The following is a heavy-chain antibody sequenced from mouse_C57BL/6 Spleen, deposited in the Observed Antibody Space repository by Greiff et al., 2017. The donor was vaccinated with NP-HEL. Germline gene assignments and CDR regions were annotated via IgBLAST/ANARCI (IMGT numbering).Heavy chain of an antibody. CDR3: TTYYGSSYDYYAMDY. CDR1: GFNIKDYY. D-gene: IGHD1-1*01. CDR2: IDPEDGDT. V-gene: IGHV14-1*01. J-gene: IGHJ4*01. Sequence: EVKLQESGAELVRPGASVKLSCTASGFNIKDYYMHWVKQRPEQGLEWIGRIDPEDGDTEYAPKFQGKATMTADTSSNTAYLQLSSLTSEDTAVYYCTTYYGSSYDYYAMDYWGQGTSVTVSS.